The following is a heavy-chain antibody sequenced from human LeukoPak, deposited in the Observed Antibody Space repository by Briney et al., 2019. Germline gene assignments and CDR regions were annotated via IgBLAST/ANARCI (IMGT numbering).Heavy chain of an antibody. Sequence: GGSLRLSCAASGFTFSSYGMHWVRQAPGKGLEWVSYISSSSSTIYYADSVKGRFTISRDNAKNSLYLQMNSLRDEDTAVYYCAREYYYDSSGLDYWGQGTLVTVSS. CDR2: ISSSSSTI. CDR3: AREYYYDSSGLDY. V-gene: IGHV3-48*02. CDR1: GFTFSSYG. J-gene: IGHJ4*02. D-gene: IGHD3-22*01.